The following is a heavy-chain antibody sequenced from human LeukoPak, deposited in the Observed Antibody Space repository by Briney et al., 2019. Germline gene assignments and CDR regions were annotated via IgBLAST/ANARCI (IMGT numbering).Heavy chain of an antibody. D-gene: IGHD6-19*01. CDR3: ARDRATMAVAPNWFDP. V-gene: IGHV4-4*07. J-gene: IGHJ5*02. CDR2: IYTSGST. Sequence: SETLSLTCTVSGGSISSYYWSWIRQPAGKGLEWIGRIYTSGSTNYNPSLKSRVTMSVDTSKNQFSLKLSSVTAADTAVYYCARDRATMAVAPNWFDPWGQGTLVTVSS. CDR1: GGSISSYY.